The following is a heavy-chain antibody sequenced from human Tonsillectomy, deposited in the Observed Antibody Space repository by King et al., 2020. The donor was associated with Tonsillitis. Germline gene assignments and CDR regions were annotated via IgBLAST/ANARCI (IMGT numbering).Heavy chain of an antibody. D-gene: IGHD3-16*01. Sequence: VQLQESGPGLVKPSETLSLTCTVSGGSIGSYYWSWIRQPPGKGLEWVGYIYYSGSTNYKPSPKNLVTISVDTSKTQFSLKLRSVTAADTAGYYCARRAPGGVAFDIWGQGTMVTVSS. CDR3: ARRAPGGVAFDI. J-gene: IGHJ3*02. V-gene: IGHV4-59*08. CDR1: GGSIGSYY. CDR2: IYYSGST.